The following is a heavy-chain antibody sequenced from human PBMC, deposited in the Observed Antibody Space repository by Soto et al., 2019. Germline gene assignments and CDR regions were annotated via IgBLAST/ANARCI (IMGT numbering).Heavy chain of an antibody. Sequence: SETLSLTCTVSGGSISSGGYYWSWIRQHPGKGLEWIGYIYYSGSTYYNPSLKSRVTISVDTSKNQFSLKLSSVTAADTAVYYCARGTIPPSLRFLEWLLPSLDYWGQGALVTVSS. CDR2: IYYSGST. J-gene: IGHJ4*02. CDR1: GGSISSGGYY. D-gene: IGHD3-3*01. V-gene: IGHV4-31*03. CDR3: ARGTIPPSLRFLEWLLPSLDY.